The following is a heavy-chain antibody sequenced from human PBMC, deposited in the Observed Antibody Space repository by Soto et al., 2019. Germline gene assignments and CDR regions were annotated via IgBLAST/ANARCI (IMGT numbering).Heavy chain of an antibody. CDR1: GGSVSSGSYS. CDR2: IYYSGST. V-gene: IGHV4-61*01. J-gene: IGHJ4*02. CDR3: ARSIVVVLGYFDY. D-gene: IGHD2-15*01. Sequence: SETLSLTCTVSGGSVSSGSYSWSWIRQPPGKGLEWIGYIYYSGSTNYNPSLKSRVTISVDTSKNQFSLKLSSVTAADTAVYYCARSIVVVLGYFDYWGQGTLVTVSS.